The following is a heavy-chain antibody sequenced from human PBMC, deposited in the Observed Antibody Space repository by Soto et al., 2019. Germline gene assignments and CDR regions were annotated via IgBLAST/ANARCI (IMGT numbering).Heavy chain of an antibody. D-gene: IGHD2-2*01. CDR2: ISSSGSPI. J-gene: IGHJ6*02. V-gene: IGHV3-11*01. Sequence: QVQLVESGGGLVKPGGSLRLSCAASGFTYSDYYMSWIRQAPGKGLEWVSYISSSGSPIYYAGSVKGRFTISRDNAKKSLYLQMNSLRAEDTAVYYCARYCSSRSCVLYPYYHGMDVWGQGTTVTVSS. CDR3: ARYCSSRSCVLYPYYHGMDV. CDR1: GFTYSDYY.